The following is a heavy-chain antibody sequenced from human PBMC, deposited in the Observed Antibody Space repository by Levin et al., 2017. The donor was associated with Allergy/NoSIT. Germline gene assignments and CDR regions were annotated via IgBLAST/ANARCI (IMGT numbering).Heavy chain of an antibody. CDR1: GFTFSSYS. Sequence: SCAASGFTFSSYSMNWVRQAPGKGLEWVSSISSSSSYIYYADSVKGRFTISRDNAKNSLYLQMNSLRAEDTAVYYCARGSTVTTLTPGYWGQGTLVTVSS. V-gene: IGHV3-21*01. J-gene: IGHJ4*02. CDR2: ISSSSSYI. CDR3: ARGSTVTTLTPGY. D-gene: IGHD4-17*01.